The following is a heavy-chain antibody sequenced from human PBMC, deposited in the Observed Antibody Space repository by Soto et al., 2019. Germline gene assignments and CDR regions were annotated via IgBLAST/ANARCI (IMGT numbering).Heavy chain of an antibody. CDR1: GGTFRNYP. J-gene: IGHJ4*02. CDR2: IFPLTNIP. Sequence: QVQLVQSGTEVKKPGSSVKVSCKASGGTFRNYPINWVRQSPGQGLEWMGSIFPLTNIPDYAQNFQARLTISADKSTSTAYMALSSLTSDDTAMYFCARGPLVVLNYFESWGQGTLVNVSS. V-gene: IGHV1-69*02. CDR3: ARGPLVVLNYFES.